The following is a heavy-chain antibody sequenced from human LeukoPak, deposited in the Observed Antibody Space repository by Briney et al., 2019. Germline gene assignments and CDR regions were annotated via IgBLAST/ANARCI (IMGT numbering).Heavy chain of an antibody. J-gene: IGHJ4*02. CDR1: GFTFSPYW. CDR2: IKQDGSEK. V-gene: IGHV3-7*01. Sequence: GGSLRLSCAASGFTFSPYWMTWVRQAPGKGLEWVANIKQDGSEKYYVDSVKGRFTISRDNAKNSLYLQMNSLRAEDTAVYYCARDGAGTKGDWGQGTLVTVSS. D-gene: IGHD3-16*01. CDR3: ARDGAGTKGD.